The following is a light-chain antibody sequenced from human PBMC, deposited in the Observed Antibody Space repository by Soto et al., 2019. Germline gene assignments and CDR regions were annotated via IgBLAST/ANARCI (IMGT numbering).Light chain of an antibody. Sequence: IVLTQSPGTLSLSPGERATLSCWASQSVSSNYLAWYQQKPGQAPRLLIYGDSSRATGIPDRFSGTGSGTDFTLTISRLEPEDFAVYYCQHYGSSPRGTFGQGTKVEI. V-gene: IGKV3-20*01. CDR1: QSVSSNY. CDR2: GDS. J-gene: IGKJ1*01. CDR3: QHYGSSPRGT.